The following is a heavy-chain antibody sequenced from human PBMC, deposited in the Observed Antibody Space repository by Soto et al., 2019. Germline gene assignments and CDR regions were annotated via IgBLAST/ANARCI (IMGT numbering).Heavy chain of an antibody. CDR3: TRAPSYGAFDI. J-gene: IGHJ3*02. CDR2: INPSGGST. CDR1: GYTFTSYY. Sequence: ASVKVSCKASGYTFTSYYIHWMRQAPGQGIEWMGIINPSGGSTTYAQKFQGRVTMTRDTSTSTVYMELSSLRSEDTAVYYCTRAPSYGAFDIWGQGTMVTVSS. D-gene: IGHD4-17*01. V-gene: IGHV1-46*03.